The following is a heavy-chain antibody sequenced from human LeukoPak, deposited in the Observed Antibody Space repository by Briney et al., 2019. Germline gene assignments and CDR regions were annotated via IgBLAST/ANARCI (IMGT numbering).Heavy chain of an antibody. V-gene: IGHV3-30*04. D-gene: IGHD1-26*01. CDR2: ISYDGSNK. J-gene: IGHJ3*02. CDR3: ARWELSDHDAFDI. Sequence: QTGGSLRLSCAASGFTFSSYAMHWVRQAPGKGLEWVAVISYDGSNKYYADSVKGRFTISRDNSKNTLYLQMNSLRAEDTAVYYCARWELSDHDAFDIWGQGTMVTVSS. CDR1: GFTFSSYA.